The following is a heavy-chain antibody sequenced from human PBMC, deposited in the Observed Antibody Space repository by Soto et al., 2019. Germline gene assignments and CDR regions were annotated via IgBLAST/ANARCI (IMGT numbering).Heavy chain of an antibody. V-gene: IGHV3-15*07. Sequence: EVQLVESGGGLVKPGGSLRLSCAASGFTFSNAWMNWVRQAPGKGLEWVGRIKSKTDGGTTDYAAPVKGRFTISRDDSKNTLYLQMTSLKTEDTAVYYCTTERYSSSWYASSYYYYGMDVWGQGTTVTVSS. J-gene: IGHJ6*02. CDR2: IKSKTDGGTT. D-gene: IGHD6-13*01. CDR3: TTERYSSSWYASSYYYYGMDV. CDR1: GFTFSNAW.